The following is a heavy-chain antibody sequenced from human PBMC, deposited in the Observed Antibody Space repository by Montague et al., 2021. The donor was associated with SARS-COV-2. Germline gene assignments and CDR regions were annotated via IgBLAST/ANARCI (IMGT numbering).Heavy chain of an antibody. CDR3: ARGSGCSGGSCYSEWDPYYYFGMDV. D-gene: IGHD2-15*01. Sequence: SETLSLTCTVSGGSISSSSYYWGWIRQPPGKGLEWIGSIYYSGSTYYNPSLKSRVTISADTPENPFSLKLSSVTAADTAVYYCARGSGCSGGSCYSEWDPYYYFGMDVWGQGTTVTVSS. V-gene: IGHV4-39*07. CDR2: IYYSGST. J-gene: IGHJ6*02. CDR1: GGSISSSSYY.